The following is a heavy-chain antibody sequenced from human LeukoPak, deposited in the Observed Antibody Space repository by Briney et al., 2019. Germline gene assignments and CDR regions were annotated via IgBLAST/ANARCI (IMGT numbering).Heavy chain of an antibody. CDR2: IRYDGSNK. J-gene: IGHJ4*02. V-gene: IGHV3-30*02. D-gene: IGHD1-26*01. CDR3: AKDTWDEPNFFDY. Sequence: GGSLRLSCAASGFTFSSYAMHWVRQAPGKGLEWVAFIRYDGSNKYYADSVKGRFTISRDNSKNTLYLQMISLRAEDTAVYYCAKDTWDEPNFFDYWGQGTLVTVSS. CDR1: GFTFSSYA.